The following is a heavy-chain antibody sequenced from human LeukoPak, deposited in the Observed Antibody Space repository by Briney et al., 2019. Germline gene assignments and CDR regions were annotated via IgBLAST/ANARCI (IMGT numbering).Heavy chain of an antibody. D-gene: IGHD6-13*01. CDR2: INQYGGEI. J-gene: IGHJ4*02. V-gene: IGHV3-7*03. Sequence: GPLRLSCAASGFTFSDYWMTWVRQTPGKGLECVANINQYGGEISYVDSVKGRFTISRDNAKNSLSLQMSSLRVEDTAVYYCVKGPLITAAGTYWGQGTLVTVSP. CDR1: GFTFSDYW. CDR3: VKGPLITAAGTY.